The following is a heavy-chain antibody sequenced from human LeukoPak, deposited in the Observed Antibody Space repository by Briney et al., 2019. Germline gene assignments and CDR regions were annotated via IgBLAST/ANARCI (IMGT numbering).Heavy chain of an antibody. CDR3: ARHGFDSSGYRWFDP. CDR1: GGSISSSSYY. D-gene: IGHD3-22*01. V-gene: IGHV4-39*01. CDR2: IYYSGST. Sequence: PSETLSLTCTVSGGSISSSSYYWGWLRQPPGKGLEWLGSIYYSGSTYYNPSLKSRVTISVYTSKNLFSLKLSSVTAAVTAVYYCARHGFDSSGYRWFDPWGQGTLVIVSS. J-gene: IGHJ5*02.